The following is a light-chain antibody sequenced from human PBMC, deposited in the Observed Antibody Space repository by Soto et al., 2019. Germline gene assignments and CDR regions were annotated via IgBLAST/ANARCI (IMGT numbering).Light chain of an antibody. Sequence: QSVLTQPPSASETPGQRVTISCSGSVSNIGGNSVNWYQHLPGTAPKLLVYRNTQRPSGVPDRFSGSKSGTSASLAISGLQSEDEASYYCAAWDDSLSAVVFGGGTQLTVL. CDR3: AAWDDSLSAVV. CDR1: VSNIGGNS. V-gene: IGLV1-44*01. J-gene: IGLJ2*01. CDR2: RNT.